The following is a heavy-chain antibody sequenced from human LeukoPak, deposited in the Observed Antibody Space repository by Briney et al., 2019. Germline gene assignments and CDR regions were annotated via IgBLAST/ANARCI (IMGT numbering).Heavy chain of an antibody. D-gene: IGHD5-12*01. Sequence: GASVKVSCKASGYTFTGYYMHWVRQAPGQGLEWMGWINPNSGGTNYAQKFQGRVTMTRDTSISTAYMELSRLRSDDTAVYYCARGPVSYVDIVATILYPLDYWGQGTLVTVSS. CDR3: ARGPVSYVDIVATILYPLDY. CDR1: GYTFTGYY. CDR2: INPNSGGT. J-gene: IGHJ4*02. V-gene: IGHV1-2*02.